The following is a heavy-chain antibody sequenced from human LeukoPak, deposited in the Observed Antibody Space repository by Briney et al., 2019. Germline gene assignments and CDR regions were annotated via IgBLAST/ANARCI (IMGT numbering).Heavy chain of an antibody. CDR3: ARVRNGYSSGLDV. CDR1: KFTFGSFW. V-gene: IGHV3-74*01. J-gene: IGHJ6*02. CDR2: INHDGSDT. Sequence: VGSLRLSCEASKFTFGSFWMNWVRLVPGKGLLWVSRINHDGSDTEYADSVKGRFTVSRDNARNTLYLEMRSLSVQDSGLYYCARVRNGYSSGLDVWGPGTWVSASS. D-gene: IGHD2-15*01.